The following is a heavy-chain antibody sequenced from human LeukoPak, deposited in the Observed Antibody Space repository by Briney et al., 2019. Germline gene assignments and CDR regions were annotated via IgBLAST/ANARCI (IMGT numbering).Heavy chain of an antibody. V-gene: IGHV4-39*07. J-gene: IGHJ4*02. D-gene: IGHD3-22*01. CDR1: GGSISSSTYY. CDR2: IYYSGST. Sequence: SETLSLTCTVSGGSISSSTYYWGWIRQPPGKGLEWIGTIYYSGSTYYNPSLKSRVTISVDTSKNQFSLKLSSVTAADTAVYYCARDFSHHDSSGSFLWGQGTLVTVSS. CDR3: ARDFSHHDSSGSFL.